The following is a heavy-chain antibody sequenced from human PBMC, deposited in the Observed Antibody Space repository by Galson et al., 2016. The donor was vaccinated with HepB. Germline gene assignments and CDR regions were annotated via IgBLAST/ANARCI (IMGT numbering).Heavy chain of an antibody. D-gene: IGHD3-22*01. V-gene: IGHV3-11*06. CDR3: AKPITMLVVNVDFFDV. Sequence: SLRLSCAASGFIFSDYYMTWIRQAPGKGLEWLSYISSTSTYMYYADSVKGRFTISRDNTKDTLYLQMNSLRADDTAPYYCAKPITMLVVNVDFFDVWGQGTLVTVSS. J-gene: IGHJ3*01. CDR1: GFIFSDYY. CDR2: ISSTSTYM.